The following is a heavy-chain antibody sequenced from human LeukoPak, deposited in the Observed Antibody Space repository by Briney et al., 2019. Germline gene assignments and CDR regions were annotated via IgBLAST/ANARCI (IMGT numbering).Heavy chain of an antibody. D-gene: IGHD6-19*01. CDR1: GGSISSSSYY. CDR2: INHSGST. J-gene: IGHJ6*03. Sequence: SETLSLTCTVSGGSISSSSYYWGWIRQPPGKGLEWIGEINHSGSTNYNPSLKSRVTISVDTSKNQFSLKLSSVTAADTAVYYCARVLGSGWYGWSPRHYYMDVWGKGTTVTVSS. V-gene: IGHV4-39*07. CDR3: ARVLGSGWYGWSPRHYYMDV.